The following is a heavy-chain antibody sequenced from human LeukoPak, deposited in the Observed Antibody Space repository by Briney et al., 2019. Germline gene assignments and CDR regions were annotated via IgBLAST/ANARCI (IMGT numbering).Heavy chain of an antibody. Sequence: SVKVSCKASGGTFSSYAISWVRQAPGQGLEWMGGIIPIFGTANYAQKFQGRVTITADKSMSTAYMELISLRSEDTAVYYCARAQQQPSRYFDLWGRGTLVTVSS. CDR2: IIPIFGTA. J-gene: IGHJ2*01. D-gene: IGHD6-13*01. V-gene: IGHV1-69*06. CDR1: GGTFSSYA. CDR3: ARAQQQPSRYFDL.